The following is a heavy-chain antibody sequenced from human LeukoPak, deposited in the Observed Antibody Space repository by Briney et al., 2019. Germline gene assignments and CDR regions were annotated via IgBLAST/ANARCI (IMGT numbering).Heavy chain of an antibody. D-gene: IGHD2-2*01. CDR3: ATVYDGYCSSTSCYSLDY. Sequence: GRSLRLSCAASGFTFSSYAMHWVRQAPGKGLEWVAVISYDGSNKYYADSVKGRFTISRDNSKNTVYRQMNSLRAEDTAVYYCATVYDGYCSSTSCYSLDYWGQGTLVTVSS. J-gene: IGHJ4*02. CDR2: ISYDGSNK. CDR1: GFTFSSYA. V-gene: IGHV3-30*01.